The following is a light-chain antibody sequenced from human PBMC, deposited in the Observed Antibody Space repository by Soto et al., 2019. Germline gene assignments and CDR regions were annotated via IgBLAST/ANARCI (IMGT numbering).Light chain of an antibody. CDR1: QSVGSGF. CDR3: QQYYSTPPT. J-gene: IGKJ2*01. V-gene: IGKV3-20*01. Sequence: EIVLTQSPGTLSLSPGERATLSCRASQSVGSGFLAWYQQKPGQAPRLLIYVASSRATGIPDRFSGSGSGTDFTLTISRLEPEDFAVYYCQQYYSTPPTFGQGTKLEIK. CDR2: VAS.